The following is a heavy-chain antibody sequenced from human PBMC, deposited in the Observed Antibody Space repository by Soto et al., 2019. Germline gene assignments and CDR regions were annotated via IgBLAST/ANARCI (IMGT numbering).Heavy chain of an antibody. Sequence: SVKVSCKASGGTFSSYAISWVRQAPGQGLEWMGGIIPIFGTANYAQKFQGRVTITADESTSTAYMELSSLRSEDTAVYYCARVVGLRLIAFDIWGQGTMVTVSS. J-gene: IGHJ3*02. CDR1: GGTFSSYA. V-gene: IGHV1-69*13. D-gene: IGHD3-16*01. CDR3: ARVVGLRLIAFDI. CDR2: IIPIFGTA.